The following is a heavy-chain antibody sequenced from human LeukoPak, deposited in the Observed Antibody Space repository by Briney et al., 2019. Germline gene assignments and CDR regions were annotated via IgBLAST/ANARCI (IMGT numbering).Heavy chain of an antibody. CDR1: GGSISSGGYY. Sequence: SQTLSLTCTVSGGSISSGGYYWSWIRQHPGKGLEWIGYIYYSGSTYYNPSLKSRVTISVDTSKNQFSLKLSSVTAADTAVYYCARDYYGSGSHNWFDPWGQGTPVTVSS. J-gene: IGHJ5*02. CDR2: IYYSGST. V-gene: IGHV4-31*03. CDR3: ARDYYGSGSHNWFDP. D-gene: IGHD3-10*01.